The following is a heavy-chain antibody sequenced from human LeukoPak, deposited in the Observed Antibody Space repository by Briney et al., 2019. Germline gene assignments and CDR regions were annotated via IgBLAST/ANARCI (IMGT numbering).Heavy chain of an antibody. J-gene: IGHJ5*02. CDR1: GYTFTSYY. Sequence: SVXVSCKASGYTFTSYYMHWVRQAPGQGLEXMGGIIPIFGTANYAQKFQGRVTITTDESTSTAYMELSSLRSEDTAVYYCARARSGSGMNWFDPWGQGTLVTVSS. V-gene: IGHV1-69*05. D-gene: IGHD3-10*01. CDR2: IIPIFGTA. CDR3: ARARSGSGMNWFDP.